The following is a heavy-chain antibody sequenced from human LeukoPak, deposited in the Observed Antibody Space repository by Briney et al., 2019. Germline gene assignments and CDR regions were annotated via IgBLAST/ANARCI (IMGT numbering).Heavy chain of an antibody. CDR3: ARGDDYGDYNY. V-gene: IGHV4-34*01. D-gene: IGHD4-17*01. CDR1: GGSCSGYY. J-gene: IGHJ4*02. Sequence: PSETLSLTCAVYGGSCSGYYWRWLRQPPGKGLEWIGEINHSGSTNYNPALKSRVTISVDTSKNQFSLKLSSVTAADTAVYYGARGDDYGDYNYWGQGTLVTVSS. CDR2: INHSGST.